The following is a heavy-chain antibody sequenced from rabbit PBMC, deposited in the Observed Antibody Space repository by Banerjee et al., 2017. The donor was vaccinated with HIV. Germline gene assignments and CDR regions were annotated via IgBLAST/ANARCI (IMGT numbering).Heavy chain of an antibody. CDR3: ARDRAGYAGYSAPNL. CDR1: GFSFSSSYW. V-gene: IGHV1S45*01. D-gene: IGHD7-1*01. J-gene: IGHJ4*01. CDR2: IYTGSGGST. Sequence: QEQLVESGGGLVQPEGSLTLTCTASGFSFSSSYWICWVRQAPGKGLEWIGCIYTGSGGSTYYASWAKGRFTITRSTSLNTVTLQLNSLTAADTATYFCARDRAGYAGYSAPNLWGPGTLVTVS.